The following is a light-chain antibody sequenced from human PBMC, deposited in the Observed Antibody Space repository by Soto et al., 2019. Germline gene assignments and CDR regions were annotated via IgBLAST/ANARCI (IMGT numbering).Light chain of an antibody. Sequence: EIVLTQSPGTLSLSPGERATLSCRASQSVSSAYLAWYQQKPGQAPGLLIYNVSRRATGIPDRFSGSGSGTDLTLTVSRLEPEDFAVYYCQQYGASPETFGQGTKVDIK. V-gene: IGKV3-20*01. CDR1: QSVSSAY. CDR2: NVS. J-gene: IGKJ1*01. CDR3: QQYGASPET.